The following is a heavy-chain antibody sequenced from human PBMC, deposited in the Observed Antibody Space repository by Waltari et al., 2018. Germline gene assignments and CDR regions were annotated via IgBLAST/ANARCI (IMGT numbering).Heavy chain of an antibody. CDR2: LDRDDGKT. Sequence: QVQVEQSGSEVKRPGASVRVSCAVPGYTLAGLSIDWVRQVPAKGLEWMGRLDRDDGKTTYAKHFQGRITVTEETSTNTAYMGLRTVVSDDTAVYFCHLSGRNIVLAGGSPSFYSYMDGWGRGTTVTVS. D-gene: IGHD2-15*01. J-gene: IGHJ6*03. CDR1: GYTLAGLS. V-gene: IGHV1-24*01. CDR3: HLSGRNIVLAGGSPSFYSYMDG.